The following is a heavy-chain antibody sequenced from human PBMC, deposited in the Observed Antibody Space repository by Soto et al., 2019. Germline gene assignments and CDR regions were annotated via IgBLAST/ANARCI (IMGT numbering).Heavy chain of an antibody. J-gene: IGHJ4*02. D-gene: IGHD3-10*01. V-gene: IGHV1-69*02. Sequence: QVQLVQSGAEVKRPGSSVKVSCKASRDTFSFYSINWVRQAPGLGLEWLGRVNPILSLSNYAQRFEGRVTMTAYKSTCTAYMVLCSLISEDRAIYYCPTSCGSGDRAFCYWAQWAQVSLSS. CDR2: VNPILSLS. CDR3: PTSCGSGDRAFCY. CDR1: RDTFSFYS.